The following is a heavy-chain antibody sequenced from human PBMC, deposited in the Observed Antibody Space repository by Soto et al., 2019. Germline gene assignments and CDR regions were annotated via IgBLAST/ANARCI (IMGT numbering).Heavy chain of an antibody. D-gene: IGHD6-13*01. CDR1: GASISTNNW. CDR2: VYHSGST. V-gene: IGHV4-4*02. CDR3: AVPGAGDFDY. J-gene: IGHJ4*02. Sequence: SETLSLTCAVSGASISTNNWWSWVRQPPGKGLEWIGEVYHSGSTNCNPSLKSRVTISIDKSKNQFSLRLTSMTAADTAVYYCAVPGAGDFDYWSRGTLVTVSS.